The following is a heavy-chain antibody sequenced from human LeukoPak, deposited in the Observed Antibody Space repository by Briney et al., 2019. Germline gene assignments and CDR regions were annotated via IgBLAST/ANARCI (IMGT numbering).Heavy chain of an antibody. D-gene: IGHD3-10*01. CDR2: IIPIFGTA. V-gene: IGHV1-69*13. J-gene: IGHJ3*02. Sequence: ASVKVSCKASGGTFSSYAISWVRQAPRQGLEWMGGIIPIFGTANYAQKFQGRVTITADESTSTAYMELSSLRSEDTAVYYCAGTYYYGSGSYYQGAFDIWGQGTMVTVSS. CDR3: AGTYYYGSGSYYQGAFDI. CDR1: GGTFSSYA.